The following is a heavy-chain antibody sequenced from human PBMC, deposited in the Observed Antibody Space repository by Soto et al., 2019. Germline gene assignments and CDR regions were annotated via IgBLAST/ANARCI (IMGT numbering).Heavy chain of an antibody. CDR1: GFTFSSYG. CDR3: ARGRTVTPDAFDI. CDR2: IYSGGST. Sequence: GGSLRLSCAASGFTFSSYGMHWVRQAPGKGLEWVSVIYSGGSTYYADSVKGRFTISRDNSKNTLYLQMNSLRAEDTAVYYCARGRTVTPDAFDIWGQGTMVTVSS. J-gene: IGHJ3*02. V-gene: IGHV3-66*01. D-gene: IGHD4-4*01.